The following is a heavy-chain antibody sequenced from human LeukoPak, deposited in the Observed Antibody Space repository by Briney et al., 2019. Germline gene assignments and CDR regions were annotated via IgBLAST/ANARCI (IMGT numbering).Heavy chain of an antibody. V-gene: IGHV3-33*01. D-gene: IGHD3-10*01. CDR3: ARDDSATYYNLAY. CDR1: GFTFSNFG. Sequence: GGSLRLSCAASGFTFSNFGFHWVRQAPGKGLEGVAVIFYDGSRKFYADSVKGRFTISRDTSKNTLYLQLNSLRAEDTAVYYCARDDSATYYNLAYWGQGTPVTVSS. J-gene: IGHJ4*02. CDR2: IFYDGSRK.